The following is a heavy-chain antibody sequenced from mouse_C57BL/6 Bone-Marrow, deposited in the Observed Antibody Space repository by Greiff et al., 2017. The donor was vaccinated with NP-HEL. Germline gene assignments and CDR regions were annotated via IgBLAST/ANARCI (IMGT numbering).Heavy chain of an antibody. CDR3: ARWYGAY. J-gene: IGHJ3*01. CDR2: INPSTGGT. Sequence: EVQLQQSGPELVKPGASVKISCKASGYSFTGYYMNWVKQSPEKSLEWIGEINPSTGGTTYTQKLKAKATLTVDKSSSKACMHLKSLTSEDAADYYCARWYGAYWGQGTLVTVSA. D-gene: IGHD2-14*01. V-gene: IGHV1-42*01. CDR1: GYSFTGYY.